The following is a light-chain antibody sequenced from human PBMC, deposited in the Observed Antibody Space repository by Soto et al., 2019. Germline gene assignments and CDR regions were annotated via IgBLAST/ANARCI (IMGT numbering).Light chain of an antibody. J-gene: IGLJ1*01. Sequence: QSVLTQPASVSGSPGQSITISCTGTSSDVGTYNIVSWYQQHPGKAPKLIIYEVTKRPSGVSNRFSGSKSGNTASLTISGVQAEDEADYHCCSFAGTSTYVFGSGNKVTVL. V-gene: IGLV2-23*02. CDR2: EVT. CDR1: SSDVGTYNI. CDR3: CSFAGTSTYV.